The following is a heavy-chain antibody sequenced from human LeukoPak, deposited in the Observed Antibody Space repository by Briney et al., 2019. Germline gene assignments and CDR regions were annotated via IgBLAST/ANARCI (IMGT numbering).Heavy chain of an antibody. CDR1: GFTFSSYW. D-gene: IGHD3-3*01. Sequence: PGGSLRLSCAASGFTFSSYWMSWVRQAPGKGLEWVANIKQDGSEKYYVDSVKGRFTIPRDNAKNSLYLQMNSLRAEDTAVYYCARVEIHYDFWSGYYYFDYWGQGTLVTVPS. J-gene: IGHJ4*02. CDR3: ARVEIHYDFWSGYYYFDY. V-gene: IGHV3-7*03. CDR2: IKQDGSEK.